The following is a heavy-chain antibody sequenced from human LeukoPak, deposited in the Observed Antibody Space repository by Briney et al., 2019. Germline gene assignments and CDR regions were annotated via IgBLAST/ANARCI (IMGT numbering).Heavy chain of an antibody. CDR3: ARDKRELLTFDY. V-gene: IGHV3-11*01. J-gene: IGHJ4*02. CDR2: ISSSGSTI. Sequence: GGTLRLSCVASGFTFSNHGMSWVRQAPGKGLEWVSYISSSGSTIYYADSVKGRFTISRDNAKNSLYLQMNSLRAEDTAVYYCARDKRELLTFDYWGQGTLVTVSS. CDR1: GFTFSNHG. D-gene: IGHD1-26*01.